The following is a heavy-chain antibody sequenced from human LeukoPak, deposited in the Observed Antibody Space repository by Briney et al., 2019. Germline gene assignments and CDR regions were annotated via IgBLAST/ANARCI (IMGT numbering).Heavy chain of an antibody. CDR3: ARAWFGESSEFYMDV. CDR1: GFTFSSYW. J-gene: IGHJ6*03. V-gene: IGHV3-7*01. CDR2: IKQDGSEK. D-gene: IGHD3-10*01. Sequence: GGSLRLSCAASGFTFSSYWMSWVRQAPGKGLEWVANIKQDGSEKYYVDSVKGRFTISRDNAKNSLYLQMNSLRAEDTAVYYCARAWFGESSEFYMDVWGKGTTVTVSS.